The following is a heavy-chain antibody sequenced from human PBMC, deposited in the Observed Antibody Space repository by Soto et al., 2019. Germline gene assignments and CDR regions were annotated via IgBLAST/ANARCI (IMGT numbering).Heavy chain of an antibody. V-gene: IGHV3-23*01. J-gene: IGHJ4*02. CDR1: GFTFSSYG. Sequence: EVQLLESGGGLVQPGGSLRLSCAASGFTFSSYGMNWVRQAPGKGLEWVSGISGSGDSTHNADSVKGRFTISRDNSDNTLYLQMNSLRSDETAIYYGAKQSPYISSWDHVDYWGQGAMVSVAS. CDR2: ISGSGDST. D-gene: IGHD6-13*01. CDR3: AKQSPYISSWDHVDY.